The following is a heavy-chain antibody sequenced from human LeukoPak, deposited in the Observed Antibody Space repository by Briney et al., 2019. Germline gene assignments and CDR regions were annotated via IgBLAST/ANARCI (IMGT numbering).Heavy chain of an antibody. J-gene: IGHJ4*02. CDR3: VRDRVGPDY. Sequence: GGSLKLSCAASGFTFSSAWMHWVRQAPGTGLVWVSRITDDATTTYADSVRGRFTISRDNAKNVLYLQMNSLRAEDTALYYCVRDRVGPDYWGQGTLVTVSS. D-gene: IGHD1-26*01. V-gene: IGHV3-74*03. CDR2: ITDDATT. CDR1: GFTFSSAW.